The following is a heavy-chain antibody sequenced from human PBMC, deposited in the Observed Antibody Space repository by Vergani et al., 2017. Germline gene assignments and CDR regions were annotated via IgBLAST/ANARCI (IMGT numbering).Heavy chain of an antibody. CDR2: INPNSGGT. D-gene: IGHD6-6*01. Sequence: QVQLVQSGAEVKKPGASVKVSCKASGYTFTGYYMHWVRQAPGQGLEWMGWINPNSGGTNYAQTFQGRVTMTRDTSISTAYMELSRLRSDDTAVYYCARDPGSSSFDYWGQGTLVTVSS. V-gene: IGHV1-2*02. J-gene: IGHJ4*02. CDR3: ARDPGSSSFDY. CDR1: GYTFTGYY.